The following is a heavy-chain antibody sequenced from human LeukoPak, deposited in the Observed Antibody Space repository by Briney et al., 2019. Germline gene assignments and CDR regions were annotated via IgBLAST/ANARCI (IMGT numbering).Heavy chain of an antibody. CDR2: IYYSGST. Sequence: PSETLSLTCTVSGGSISSSSYYWGWIRQPPGKGLEWIGSIYYSGSTYYNPSLKSRVTISVDTSKNQFSLKLSSVTAADTAVYYCASIFIYAGIAADYWGQGTLVTVSS. CDR1: GGSISSSSYY. D-gene: IGHD6-13*01. J-gene: IGHJ4*02. CDR3: ASIFIYAGIAADY. V-gene: IGHV4-39*01.